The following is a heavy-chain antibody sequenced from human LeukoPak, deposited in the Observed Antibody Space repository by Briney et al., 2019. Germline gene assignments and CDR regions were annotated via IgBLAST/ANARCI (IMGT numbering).Heavy chain of an antibody. V-gene: IGHV3-23*01. J-gene: IGHJ4*02. CDR1: GFTFSNYA. CDR2: ISGDSTDI. D-gene: IGHD1-1*01. CDR3: ANWIEGRHEKFDY. Sequence: GGSLRLSCAASGFTFSNYAMNWVRQAPGKGLEWVSSISGDSTDIYYADSVKGRFTISRDNSMNTLYLQMTSLRVEDTAVYYCANWIEGRHEKFDYWGQGTLVTVSS.